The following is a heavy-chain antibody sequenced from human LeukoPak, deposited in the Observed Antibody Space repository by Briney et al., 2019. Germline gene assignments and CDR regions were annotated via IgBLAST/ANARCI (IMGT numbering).Heavy chain of an antibody. Sequence: SQTLSLTCTVSGGSISSGDYYWSWIRQPPGKGLEWIGYIYYSGSTYYNPPLKSRVTISVDTSKNQFSLKLSSVTAADTAVYYCARAPSYYDSSGSTLGYYYYGMDVWGQGTTVTVSS. V-gene: IGHV4-30-4*01. J-gene: IGHJ6*02. CDR3: ARAPSYYDSSGSTLGYYYYGMDV. CDR1: GGSISSGDYY. CDR2: IYYSGST. D-gene: IGHD3-22*01.